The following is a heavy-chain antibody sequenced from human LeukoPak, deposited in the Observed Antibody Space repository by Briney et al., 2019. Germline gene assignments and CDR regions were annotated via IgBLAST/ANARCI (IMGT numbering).Heavy chain of an antibody. Sequence: SETLSLTCTVSGGSISSSSYYWGWIRQPPGKGLEGIGSIYYSGSTYYNPSLKSRVTISVDTSKNQFSLKLSSVTAADTAVYYCARALNWNDGAFDYWGQGTLVTVSS. V-gene: IGHV4-39*07. J-gene: IGHJ4*02. D-gene: IGHD1-1*01. CDR3: ARALNWNDGAFDY. CDR2: IYYSGST. CDR1: GGSISSSSYY.